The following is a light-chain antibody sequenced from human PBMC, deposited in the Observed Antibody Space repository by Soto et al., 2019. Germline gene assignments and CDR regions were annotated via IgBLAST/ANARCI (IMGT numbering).Light chain of an antibody. J-gene: IGLJ3*02. CDR2: DNN. V-gene: IGLV1-51*01. CDR1: SSNIGNNY. Sequence: QSVLTQSPSVSAAPGQKVTISCSGSSSNIGNNYVSWYQQLPGTAPKLLIYDNNKRPSGIPDRFSGSKSGTSATLGITGLQTGDEADYYCGTWDGSLSAWVFGGGTKLTVL. CDR3: GTWDGSLSAWV.